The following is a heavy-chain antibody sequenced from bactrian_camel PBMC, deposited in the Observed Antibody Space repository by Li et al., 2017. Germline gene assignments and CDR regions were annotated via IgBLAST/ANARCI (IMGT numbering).Heavy chain of an antibody. V-gene: IGHV3S53*01. J-gene: IGHJ4*01. Sequence: HVQLVESGGGLVQPGGTLRLSCVASGFTFGINGMSWYRQAPGKEREFVSAIDVDGTTTYADSVKGRFTISQENGKNALYLQMNSLKPEDTAMYYCKLDARYCWLGYRPNTWWGQGTQVTVS. D-gene: IGHD1*01. CDR1: GFTFGING. CDR2: IDVDGTT. CDR3: KLDARYCWLGYRPNTW.